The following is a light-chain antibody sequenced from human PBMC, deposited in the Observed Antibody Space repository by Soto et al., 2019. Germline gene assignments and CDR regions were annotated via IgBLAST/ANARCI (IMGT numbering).Light chain of an antibody. V-gene: IGKV3-20*01. CDR2: GAS. CDR3: QQYGRSPPT. Sequence: EIVLTQSPGTLSLSPGERATLSCRASQSVSSSYLAWYQQKPGQAPRLLIYGASSRATGIPDRFSGSGSGTDFTLTISRLEPEDFAVYYCQQYGRSPPTFGQWTKLEIK. J-gene: IGKJ2*01. CDR1: QSVSSSY.